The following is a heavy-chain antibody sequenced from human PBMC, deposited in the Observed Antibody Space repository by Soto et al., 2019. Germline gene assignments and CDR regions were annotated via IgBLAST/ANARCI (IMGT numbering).Heavy chain of an antibody. CDR3: ARAIEYSSAVLDY. J-gene: IGHJ4*02. CDR1: GFTFSSYG. V-gene: IGHV3-33*01. CDR2: IWYDGSNK. D-gene: IGHD6-6*01. Sequence: GGSLRLSCAASGFTFSSYGMHWVRQAPGKGLEWVAVIWYDGSNKYYADSVKGRFTTSRDNSKNTLYLQMNSLRAEDTAVYYCARAIEYSSAVLDYWGQGTLVTVSS.